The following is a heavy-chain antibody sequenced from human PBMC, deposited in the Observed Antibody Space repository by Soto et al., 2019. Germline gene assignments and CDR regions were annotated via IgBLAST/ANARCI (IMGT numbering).Heavy chain of an antibody. Sequence: EVQLLESGGGLVQPGGSLRLSCAASGFTFSSYGMTWVRQAPGKGLEWVSFSSATGAGTYYADSVKGRFTISRDNSKNPRNRKLPALGPAAPAVYYCAKNPRQGGNKGFNPNFWGREPWSSSPQ. CDR1: GFTFSSYG. D-gene: IGHD3-16*01. CDR3: AKNPRQGGNKGFNPNF. V-gene: IGHV3-23*01. J-gene: IGHJ4*02. CDR2: SSATGAGT.